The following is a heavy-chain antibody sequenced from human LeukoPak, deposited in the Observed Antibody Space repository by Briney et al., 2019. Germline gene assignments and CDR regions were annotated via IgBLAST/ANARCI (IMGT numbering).Heavy chain of an antibody. V-gene: IGHV4-39*01. J-gene: IGHJ4*02. D-gene: IGHD5-18*01. Sequence: SETLSLTCTVSGGSISSSSYYGGWIRQPPGKGLEWIGSIYYSGSTYYNPSLKSRVTISVDTSKNQFSLKLSSVTAADTAVYYCARPGYSYGYSNYFDYWGQGTLVTVSS. CDR2: IYYSGST. CDR1: GGSISSSSYY. CDR3: ARPGYSYGYSNYFDY.